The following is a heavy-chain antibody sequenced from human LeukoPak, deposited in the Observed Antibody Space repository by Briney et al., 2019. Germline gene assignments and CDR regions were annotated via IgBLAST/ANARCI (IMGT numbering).Heavy chain of an antibody. CDR3: ARLRNYYGSGSYYNVDAFDI. D-gene: IGHD3-10*01. CDR2: IIPIFGTA. CDR1: GGTFSSYA. J-gene: IGHJ3*02. Sequence: SVKVSCKASGGTFSSYAISWVRQAPGQGLEWMGGIIPIFGTANYAQKFQGRVTITADESTSTAYMELGSLRSEDTAVYYCARLRNYYGSGSYYNVDAFDIWGQGTMVTVSS. V-gene: IGHV1-69*01.